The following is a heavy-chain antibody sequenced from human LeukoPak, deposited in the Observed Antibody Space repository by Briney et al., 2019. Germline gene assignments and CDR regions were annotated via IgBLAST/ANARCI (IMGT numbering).Heavy chain of an antibody. CDR2: IDPNSGGT. Sequence: ASVKVSCKASGYTFTGYYMHWVRQAPGQGLEWMGWIDPNSGGTNYAQKFQGRVTMTRDTSISTAYMELSRLRSDDTAVYYCARAADYDFWSGYYGTDAFDIWGRGTMVTVSS. V-gene: IGHV1-2*02. J-gene: IGHJ3*02. D-gene: IGHD3-3*01. CDR3: ARAADYDFWSGYYGTDAFDI. CDR1: GYTFTGYY.